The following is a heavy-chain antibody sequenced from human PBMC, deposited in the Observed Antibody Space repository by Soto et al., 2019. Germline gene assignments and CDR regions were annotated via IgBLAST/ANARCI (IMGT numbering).Heavy chain of an antibody. CDR2: INHSGST. Sequence: QVQLQQWGAGLLKPSETLSLTCAVYGGSFSGYYWSWIRQPPGKGLEWIGEINHSGSTNYNPSLKSRVTISVDTSKNQFSLKLSSVTAADTAVYYCARGGYSRALVWFDPWGQGTLVTVSS. CDR3: ARGGYSRALVWFDP. J-gene: IGHJ5*02. D-gene: IGHD6-13*01. V-gene: IGHV4-34*01. CDR1: GGSFSGYY.